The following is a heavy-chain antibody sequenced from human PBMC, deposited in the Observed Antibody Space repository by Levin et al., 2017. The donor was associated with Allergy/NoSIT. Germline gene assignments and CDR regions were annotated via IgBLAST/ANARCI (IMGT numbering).Heavy chain of an antibody. CDR1: GYSISSGYY. J-gene: IGHJ4*02. Sequence: SCTVSGYSISSGYYWGWIRQPPGKGLEWIGSIYHSGSTYYNPSLKSRVTISVDTSKNQFSLKLSSVTAADTAVYYCARASGGYQPWNFDYWGQGTLVTVSS. D-gene: IGHD3-22*01. CDR2: IYHSGST. CDR3: ARASGGYQPWNFDY. V-gene: IGHV4-38-2*02.